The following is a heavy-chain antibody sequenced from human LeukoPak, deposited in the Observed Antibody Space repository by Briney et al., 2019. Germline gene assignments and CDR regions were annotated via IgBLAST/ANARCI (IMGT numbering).Heavy chain of an antibody. Sequence: QPGGSLRLSCAASGFTFSNYAMTWVRQAPGKGLEWVSLITGGADITYYADSVKGRFTISRDNSKNTLYLQMNSLRAEDTAVYYCARDPVSSGYQFDYWGQGTLVTVSS. V-gene: IGHV3-23*01. CDR2: ITGGADIT. CDR3: ARDPVSSGYQFDY. J-gene: IGHJ4*02. D-gene: IGHD6-19*01. CDR1: GFTFSNYA.